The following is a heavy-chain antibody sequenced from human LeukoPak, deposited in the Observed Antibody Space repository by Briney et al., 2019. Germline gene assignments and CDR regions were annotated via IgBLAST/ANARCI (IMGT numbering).Heavy chain of an antibody. CDR2: IIPIFGTA. D-gene: IGHD3-10*02. CDR1: GATFTSYA. V-gene: IGHV1-69*13. Sequence: ASVKVSCKGAGATFTSYAISWVRQAPGQGLEWLGGIIPIFGTANYAQKFQGRVTITADESTSTAYMELSSLSSEDTAVYYCAGGSLDVLDYYYGMDVWGQGTTVTVSS. CDR3: AGGSLDVLDYYYGMDV. J-gene: IGHJ6*02.